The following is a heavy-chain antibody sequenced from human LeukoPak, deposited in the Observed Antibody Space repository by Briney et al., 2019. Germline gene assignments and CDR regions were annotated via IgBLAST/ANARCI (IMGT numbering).Heavy chain of an antibody. J-gene: IGHJ4*02. CDR1: GFTFGSYG. CDR3: AKAGAVVVVAAKFFDY. Sequence: GGSLRLSCAASGFTFGSYGMSWVRQAPGKGLEWVSGISGSGGSTFYADSVKGRFTISRDNSKNTLYLQMNSLRAEDTAVYYCAKAGAVVVVAAKFFDYWGQGTLVTVSS. V-gene: IGHV3-23*01. D-gene: IGHD2-15*01. CDR2: ISGSGGST.